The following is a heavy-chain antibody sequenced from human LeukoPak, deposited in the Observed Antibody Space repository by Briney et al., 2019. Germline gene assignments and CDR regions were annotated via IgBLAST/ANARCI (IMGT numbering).Heavy chain of an antibody. CDR1: GGSISSGDYY. J-gene: IGHJ4*02. CDR2: IYYSGRT. D-gene: IGHD4-23*01. Sequence: SQTLSLTCTVSGGSISSGDYYWSWIRQPPGKGLEWIGYIYYSGRTYYNPSLKSRVTISVDTSKNQFSLKLSSVTAADTAVYYCARGDGGNAHFDYWGQGTLVTVSS. CDR3: ARGDGGNAHFDY. V-gene: IGHV4-30-4*08.